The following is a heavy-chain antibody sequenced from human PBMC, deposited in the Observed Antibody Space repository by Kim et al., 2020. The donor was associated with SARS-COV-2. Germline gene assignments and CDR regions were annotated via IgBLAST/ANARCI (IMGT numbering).Heavy chain of an antibody. J-gene: IGHJ6*02. Sequence: SYADAVKGRVTIPRHTAKNALYLQMNGLRAEYTAVYYCARGNYHGMDVWGQGTTVTVSS. V-gene: IGHV3-74*01. CDR3: ARGNYHGMDV.